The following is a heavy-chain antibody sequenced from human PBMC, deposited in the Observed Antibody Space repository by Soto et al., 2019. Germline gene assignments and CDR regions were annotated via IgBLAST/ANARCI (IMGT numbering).Heavy chain of an antibody. D-gene: IGHD5-18*01. J-gene: IGHJ6*02. V-gene: IGHV3-30*18. CDR2: ISYDGSNK. Sequence: GGSLRLSCADSGFTFSSYGMHWVRQAPGKGLEWVAVISYDGSNKYYADSVKGRFTISRDNSKNTLYLQMNSLRAEDTAVYYCAKDYEIQLWLGVNTYYYYYGMDVWGQGTTVTVSS. CDR3: AKDYEIQLWLGVNTYYYYYGMDV. CDR1: GFTFSSYG.